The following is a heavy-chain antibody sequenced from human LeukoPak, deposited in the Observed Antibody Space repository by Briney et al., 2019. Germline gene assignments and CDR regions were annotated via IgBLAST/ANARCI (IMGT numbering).Heavy chain of an antibody. J-gene: IGHJ3*02. D-gene: IGHD5-24*01. CDR3: AKKRDAFDI. CDR1: GFTFSSYA. V-gene: IGHV3-23*01. CDR2: LTDSGGTT. Sequence: GSLRLSCVASGFTFSSYAMDWVRQAPGKRPEWVSSLTDSGGTTYYVDSVKGRFTISRDNSKNTLYLHMNSLRAEDTAMYYCAKKRDAFDIWGQGTVVAVSS.